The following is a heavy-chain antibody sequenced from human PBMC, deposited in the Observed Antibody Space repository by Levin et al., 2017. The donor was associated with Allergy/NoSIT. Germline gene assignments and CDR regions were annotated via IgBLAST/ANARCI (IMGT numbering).Heavy chain of an antibody. CDR2: IYWDDAK. CDR1: GFSLTTNGEG. D-gene: IGHD3-10*01. CDR3: AHFLDVYSLTSGSSRYFDY. Sequence: SGPTLVKPTQTLTLTCSFSGFSLTTNGEGVGWIRQPPGKALEWLALIYWDDAKRYSPSLKSRRTVTKDTPKNQVGRMMTNKEPVDSGTYYCAHFLDVYSLTSGSSRYFDYWGQGALVTVSS. V-gene: IGHV2-5*02. J-gene: IGHJ4*02.